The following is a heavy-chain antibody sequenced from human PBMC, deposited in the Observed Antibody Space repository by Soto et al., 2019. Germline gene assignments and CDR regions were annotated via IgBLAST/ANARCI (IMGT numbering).Heavy chain of an antibody. D-gene: IGHD2-15*01. Sequence: ASVKVSCKASGYTFTGYYMHWVRQAPGQGLEWMGWINPNSGGTNYAQKFQGWVTMTRDTSISTAYMELSRLRSDDTAVYYCASDFCSGGSCYSVSNYMDVWGKGTTVTVSS. CDR3: ASDFCSGGSCYSVSNYMDV. V-gene: IGHV1-2*04. CDR1: GYTFTGYY. CDR2: INPNSGGT. J-gene: IGHJ6*03.